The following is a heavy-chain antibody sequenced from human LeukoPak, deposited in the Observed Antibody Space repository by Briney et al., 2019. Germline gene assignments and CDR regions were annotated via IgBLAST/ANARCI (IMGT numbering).Heavy chain of an antibody. CDR3: ASRVNDFWSGYCLDY. D-gene: IGHD3-3*01. CDR2: IIPILGIA. J-gene: IGHJ4*02. V-gene: IGHV1-69*02. Sequence: ASVKVSCKASGGTFSSYTISWVRQAPGQGLEWMGRIIPILGIANYAQKFQGRVTINADKSTSTAYMELSSLRSEDTAVYYCASRVNDFWSGYCLDYWGQGTLVTVSS. CDR1: GGTFSSYT.